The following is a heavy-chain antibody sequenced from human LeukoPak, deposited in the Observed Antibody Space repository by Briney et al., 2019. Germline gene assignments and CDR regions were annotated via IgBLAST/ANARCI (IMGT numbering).Heavy chain of an antibody. J-gene: IGHJ4*02. CDR1: GFIFNDYG. CDR3: ARGGAARPDY. Sequence: PGGSLRLSCAASGFIFNDYGMDWVRQTPGKGLEWVSYISSNSRIIDYADSVRGRFTISRNNAQNSLYLQMNSLRAEDTAVYYCARGGAARPDYWGQGTLLTVSS. CDR2: ISSNSRII. V-gene: IGHV3-48*01. D-gene: IGHD6-6*01.